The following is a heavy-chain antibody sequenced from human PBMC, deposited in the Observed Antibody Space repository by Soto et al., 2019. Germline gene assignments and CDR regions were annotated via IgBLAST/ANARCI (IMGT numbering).Heavy chain of an antibody. CDR2: IYSGGST. D-gene: IGHD3-16*01. CDR3: ARANGGSAWGAAHWFDP. CDR1: GVTVSSNY. V-gene: IGHV3-53*01. J-gene: IGHJ5*02. Sequence: LGLSCAASGVTVSSNYMSWVRQAPGKGLEWVSVIYSGGSTYYADSVKGRFTISRDNSKNTLYLQMNSLRAEDTAVYYCARANGGSAWGAAHWFDPWGQGTLFPVSS.